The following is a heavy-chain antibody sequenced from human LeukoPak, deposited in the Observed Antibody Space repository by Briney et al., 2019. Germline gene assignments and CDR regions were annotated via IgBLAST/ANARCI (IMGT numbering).Heavy chain of an antibody. V-gene: IGHV1-8*01. CDR3: ARGAGSGDCSGGSCYHFDI. CDR2: MNPKSGNT. CDR1: GNTFTSD. J-gene: IGHJ3*02. D-gene: IGHD2-15*01. Sequence: ASVKVSCKASGNTFTSDINWVRQATGQGLEWMGWMNPKSGNTDYAPKFQGRVTMTRDISIRTAYMELSSLRSEDTAVYYCARGAGSGDCSGGSCYHFDIWGQGTMVIVSS.